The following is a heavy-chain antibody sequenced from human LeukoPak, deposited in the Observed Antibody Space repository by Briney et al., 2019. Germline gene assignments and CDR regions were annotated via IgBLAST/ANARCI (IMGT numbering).Heavy chain of an antibody. CDR1: GFTFSNYG. CDR3: AKDRVTAAGYYFDY. D-gene: IGHD6-13*01. CDR2: ISSDGSAK. V-gene: IGHV3-30*18. Sequence: GGSLRLSCAASGFTFSNYGMHWVRQAPGKGLEWVSVISSDGSAKYYADSVKGRFTISRDNSKNTLYLQMTSLRAEDTAVYYCAKDRVTAAGYYFDYWGQGTLVTVSS. J-gene: IGHJ4*02.